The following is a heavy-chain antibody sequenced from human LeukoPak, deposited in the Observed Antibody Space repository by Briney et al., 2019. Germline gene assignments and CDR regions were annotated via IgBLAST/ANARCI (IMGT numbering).Heavy chain of an antibody. CDR1: GGSISSYY. Sequence: PSETLSLTCTVSGGSISSYYWTWIRQIPGKGLEWIGYIYYTGTTNYNPLFESRATISVDTSKNQFSLKLTSVTAADTAVYFCARGEDFERYYLAYWGQGTLVTVSS. D-gene: IGHD3-9*01. CDR2: IYYTGTT. J-gene: IGHJ4*02. CDR3: ARGEDFERYYLAY. V-gene: IGHV4-59*01.